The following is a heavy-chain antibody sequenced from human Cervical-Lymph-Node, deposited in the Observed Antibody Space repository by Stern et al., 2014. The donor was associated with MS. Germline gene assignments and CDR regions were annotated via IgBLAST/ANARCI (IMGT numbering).Heavy chain of an antibody. Sequence: EVQLVESGGGLVQPGGSLRLSCAASGVTVSNIYMLWVRQAPGKGPEWVALIYSGGSTVYADSVRGRFTISRDHSKNTVYLQMNSLRTEDTAVYYCARNRPETTFGYWGQGTLVTVSS. V-gene: IGHV3-66*02. CDR1: GVTVSNIY. D-gene: IGHD4-11*01. J-gene: IGHJ4*02. CDR3: ARNRPETTFGY. CDR2: IYSGGST.